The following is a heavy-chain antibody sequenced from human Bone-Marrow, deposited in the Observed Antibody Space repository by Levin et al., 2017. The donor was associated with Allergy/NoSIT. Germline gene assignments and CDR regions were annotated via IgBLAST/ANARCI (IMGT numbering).Heavy chain of an antibody. CDR2: LYSDGRT. J-gene: IGHJ5*02. D-gene: IGHD6-19*01. CDR3: AGHSGGWYGRGWFDP. CDR1: GFTVSSNY. V-gene: IGHV3-66*04. Sequence: PGASVKVSCVASGFTVSSNYMSWVRQAPGKGLEWVSVLYSDGRTYYADSVKGRFTISRDNPKNTLYLQMNSLRDEDTAVYYCAGHSGGWYGRGWFDPWGQGTLVTVSS.